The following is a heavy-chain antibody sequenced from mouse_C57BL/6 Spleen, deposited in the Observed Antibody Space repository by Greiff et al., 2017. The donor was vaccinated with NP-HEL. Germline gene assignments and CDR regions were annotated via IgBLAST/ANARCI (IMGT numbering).Heavy chain of an antibody. V-gene: IGHV3-6*01. D-gene: IGHD1-1*01. Sequence: EVKLQESGPGLVKPSQSLSLTCSVTGYSITSGYYWNWIRQFPGNQLEWMGYISYDGSNNYNPSLKNPISITRDTSKNQFFLKLNSVTTEDTATYYCARNPDFTTVEVVYFDYWGQGTTLTVSS. CDR2: ISYDGSN. CDR3: ARNPDFTTVEVVYFDY. CDR1: GYSITSGYY. J-gene: IGHJ2*01.